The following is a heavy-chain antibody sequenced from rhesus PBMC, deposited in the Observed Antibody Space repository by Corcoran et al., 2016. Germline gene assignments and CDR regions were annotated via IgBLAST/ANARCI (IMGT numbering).Heavy chain of an antibody. J-gene: IGHJ4*01. CDR2: IYWNDDK. Sequence: QVTLKESGPALVKPPQTLTLTCTFSGVSLSTSGMGVDWIRQPSRKTLEWLAHIYWNDDKYYSTALKSRLTIPKNTSNNQVVLPMTNMDPVETATYYCARRLQSGSYILFDYWGQGVLVTVSS. D-gene: IGHD1-44*02. V-gene: IGHV2-1*01. CDR1: GVSLSTSGMG. CDR3: ARRLQSGSYILFDY.